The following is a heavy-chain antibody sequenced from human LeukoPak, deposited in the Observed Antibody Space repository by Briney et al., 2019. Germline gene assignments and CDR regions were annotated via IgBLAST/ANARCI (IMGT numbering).Heavy chain of an antibody. D-gene: IGHD2-2*02. CDR2: INPNSGGT. J-gene: IGHJ4*02. Sequence: ASVKVSCKASGYTLTGYYMHWVRQAPGQGLEWMGWINPNSGGTNYAQKFQGRVTMTRDTSISTAYMELSRLRSDDTAVYYCARVRCSSTSCYIFIYWGQGTLVTVPS. CDR3: ARVRCSSTSCYIFIY. CDR1: GYTLTGYY. V-gene: IGHV1-2*02.